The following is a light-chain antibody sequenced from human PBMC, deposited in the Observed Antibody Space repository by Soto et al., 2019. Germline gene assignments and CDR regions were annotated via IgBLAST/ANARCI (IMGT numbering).Light chain of an antibody. CDR1: QSISSH. J-gene: IGKJ1*01. CDR2: AAS. V-gene: IGKV1-39*01. CDR3: QQYNGYSTWT. Sequence: IQLTQSPSSLSSSLADRVTITCRASQSISSHLNWYQKKPGKAPKLLIYAASSLQSGVPSRFSGSGSGTDLALTISSLQTEDFATYYCQQYNGYSTWTFGQGTKVDIK.